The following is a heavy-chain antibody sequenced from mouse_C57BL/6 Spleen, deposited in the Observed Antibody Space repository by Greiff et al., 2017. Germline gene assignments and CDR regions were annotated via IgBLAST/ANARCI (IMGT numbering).Heavy chain of an antibody. D-gene: IGHD1-1*01. Sequence: VQLKESGPELVKPGASVKISCKASGYSFTGYYMNWVKQSPEKSLEWIGEINPSTGGTTYNQKFKAKATLTVDKSSSTAYMQLKSLTSEDSAVYYCARSLLYYYGSSHWYFDVWGTGTTVTVSS. CDR1: GYSFTGYY. V-gene: IGHV1-42*01. J-gene: IGHJ1*03. CDR2: INPSTGGT. CDR3: ARSLLYYYGSSHWYFDV.